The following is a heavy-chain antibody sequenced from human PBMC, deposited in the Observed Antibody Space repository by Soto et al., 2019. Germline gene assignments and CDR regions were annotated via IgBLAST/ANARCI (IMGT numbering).Heavy chain of an antibody. Sequence: QVQLVQSGAEVKKPGSSVKVSCKASGGTFSSYAISWVRQAPGQGLEWMGGIIPIFGTANYAQKFQGRVTITADESPGTGYMGPGSLRSEDPAVDYCGGGGGDYDSSGYYPFGYWGQGTLVTVSS. V-gene: IGHV1-69*01. D-gene: IGHD3-22*01. CDR3: GGGGGDYDSSGYYPFGY. CDR2: IIPIFGTA. CDR1: GGTFSSYA. J-gene: IGHJ4*02.